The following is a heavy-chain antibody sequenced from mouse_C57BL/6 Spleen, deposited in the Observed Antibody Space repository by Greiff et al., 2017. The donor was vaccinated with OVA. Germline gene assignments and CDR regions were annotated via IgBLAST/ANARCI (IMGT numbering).Heavy chain of an antibody. V-gene: IGHV1-62-2*01. J-gene: IGHJ2*01. CDR2: FYPGSGSI. CDR1: GYTFTEYS. D-gene: IGHD2-2*01. CDR3: ARHEEGIYYGYDTSLDY. Sequence: QVQLQQSGAELVKPGASVKLSCKASGYTFTEYSIHWVKQRSGQGLEWIGWFYPGSGSIKYNAKFKDKATLTADKSSSTVYMELSRLTSEDSAVYFCARHEEGIYYGYDTSLDYWGQGTTLTVSS.